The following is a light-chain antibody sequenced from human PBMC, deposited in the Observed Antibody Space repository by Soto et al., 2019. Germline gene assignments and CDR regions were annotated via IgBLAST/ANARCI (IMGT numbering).Light chain of an antibody. V-gene: IGLV2-14*01. CDR1: MRDVGAYNL. J-gene: IGLJ2*01. CDR2: EVR. CDR3: AAWDDTLSGVL. Sequence: QSALTQPASVSGSAGQSITISCSGTMRDVGAYNLVSWYQQHPGTAPKLIIYEVRNRPSGISSRFSGSRSGNTASLTISGLQSEDEGDYYCAAWDDTLSGVLFGGGTKLTVL.